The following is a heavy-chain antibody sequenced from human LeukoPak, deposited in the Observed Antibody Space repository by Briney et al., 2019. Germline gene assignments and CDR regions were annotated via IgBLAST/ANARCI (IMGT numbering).Heavy chain of an antibody. J-gene: IGHJ6*03. CDR2: ISSSGSTI. CDR1: GFTFSSDE. V-gene: IGHV3-48*03. Sequence: GGSLRLSCAASGFTFSSDEMNWVRQALGKGLEWVSYISSSGSTIYYADSVEGRFTMSRDNAKNSLYLQMNSLRAEDMALYYCAKGGGGRLIYYYYMDVWGKGTTVTVSS. CDR3: AKGGGGRLIYYYYMDV. D-gene: IGHD3-16*01.